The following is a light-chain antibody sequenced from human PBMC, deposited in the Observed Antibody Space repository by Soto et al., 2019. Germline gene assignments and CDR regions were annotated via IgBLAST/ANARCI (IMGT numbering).Light chain of an antibody. J-gene: IGKJ1*01. V-gene: IGKV1-5*01. CDR1: QSISNR. CDR2: DAS. CDR3: QQSYSTPTWT. Sequence: DIHMTQFPSPLSASVGDIVTITFRARQSISNRLAWYQQKPGKAPKVLIYDASNLEYGVPSRFSGSGFGTEFILTISSLQPDDFATYYGQQSYSTPTWTFGQGTKVDIK.